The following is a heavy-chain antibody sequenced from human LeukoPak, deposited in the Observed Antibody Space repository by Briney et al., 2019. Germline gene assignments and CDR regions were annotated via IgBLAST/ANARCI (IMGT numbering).Heavy chain of an antibody. D-gene: IGHD4-17*01. CDR1: GYTFTGYY. CDR3: ARERVTTREIDY. CDR2: INPNSGGI. Sequence: ASVKVSCKASGYTFTGYYMHWVRQAPGQGLEWMGWINPNSGGINYAQKFQGWVTMTRDTSISTAYMELSRLRSDDTAVYYCARERVTTREIDYWGQGTLVTVSS. V-gene: IGHV1-2*04. J-gene: IGHJ4*02.